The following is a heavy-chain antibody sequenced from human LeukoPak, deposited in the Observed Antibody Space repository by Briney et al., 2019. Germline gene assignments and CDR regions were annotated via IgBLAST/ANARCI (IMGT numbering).Heavy chain of an antibody. CDR3: AGHSLFGGSYSDFDY. V-gene: IGHV4-59*08. Sequence: PPETLSLTCTVSGGSISSYYWSWIRQPPGKGLEWIGSIHYSGSTNHNPSLKSRVTISVDMSKNQFSLKLSAVTAADAAVYYCAGHSLFGGSYSDFDYWGQGTLVTVSS. D-gene: IGHD1-26*01. CDR1: GGSISSYY. CDR2: IHYSGST. J-gene: IGHJ4*02.